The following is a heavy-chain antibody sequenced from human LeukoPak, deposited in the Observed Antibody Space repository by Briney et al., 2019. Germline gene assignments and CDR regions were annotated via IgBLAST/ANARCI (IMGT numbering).Heavy chain of an antibody. CDR2: IYYSGST. V-gene: IGHV4-39*07. J-gene: IGHJ5*02. CDR3: ARSAYMITFGGVIVNNWFDP. D-gene: IGHD3-16*02. Sequence: PSETLSLTCTVSGGSISSSSYYWGWIRQPPGKGLEWIGSIYYSGSTYYNPSLKSRVTISVDTSKNQFSLKLSSVTAADTAVYYCARSAYMITFGGVIVNNWFDPWGQGTLVTVSS. CDR1: GGSISSSSYY.